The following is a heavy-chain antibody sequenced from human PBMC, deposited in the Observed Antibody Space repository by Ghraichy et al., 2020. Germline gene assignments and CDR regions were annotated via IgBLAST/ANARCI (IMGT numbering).Heavy chain of an antibody. V-gene: IGHV3-23*01. CDR3: AKVPQCLVPTGYFDN. CDR2: ISGSGGAT. Sequence: GGSLRLSCAASGFKFRNYAMSWVRQAPGKGLEWVSSISGSGGATYYADSVKGRFTIYRDNSKNILYLQMSSLRAADTAVYYCAKVPQCLVPTGYFDNWGQGTLVAVSS. J-gene: IGHJ4*02. D-gene: IGHD3-10*01. CDR1: GFKFRNYA.